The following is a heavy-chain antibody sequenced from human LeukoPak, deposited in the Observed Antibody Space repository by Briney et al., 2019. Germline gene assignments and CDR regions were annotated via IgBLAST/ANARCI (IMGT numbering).Heavy chain of an antibody. J-gene: IGHJ3*02. CDR2: ISGSGGST. V-gene: IGHV3-23*01. D-gene: IGHD2-2*01. CDR1: GFTFSSYA. Sequence: GGSLRLSCAASGFTFSSYAMSWVRQAPGKGLELVSAISGSGGSTYYADSVKGRFTISRDNSKNTLYLQMNSLRAEDTAVYYCAKIAVDCSSTSCYDDAFDIWGQGTMVTVSS. CDR3: AKIAVDCSSTSCYDDAFDI.